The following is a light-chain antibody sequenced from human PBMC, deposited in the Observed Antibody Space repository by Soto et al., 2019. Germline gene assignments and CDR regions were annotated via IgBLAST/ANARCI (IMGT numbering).Light chain of an antibody. J-gene: IGKJ5*01. V-gene: IGKV1-13*02. CDR1: QGVGRA. CDR2: DAS. CDR3: QQFNGDPS. Sequence: AIQLTQSPSSLSASVGDRVIITCRASQGVGRALAWYQQKPGKSPKLLIYDASILETGAPARSSGSGSGTDFTLTISTLQPEDFATYYCQQFNGDPSFGQGTRLDIK.